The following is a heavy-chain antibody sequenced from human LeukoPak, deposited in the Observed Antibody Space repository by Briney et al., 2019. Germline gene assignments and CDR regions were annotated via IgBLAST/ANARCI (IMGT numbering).Heavy chain of an antibody. D-gene: IGHD2-15*01. Sequence: PSETLSLTCAASGGSISSGGYSWRWIRQPPGKGLAWIGYIYHSGSTYYNPTLKSRVTRSVDRSKIQFSLKLSSVTAADTAVYYWARDGCRPGGICFDYWGQGTLVTVSS. V-gene: IGHV4-30-2*01. J-gene: IGHJ4*02. CDR2: IYHSGST. CDR3: ARDGCRPGGICFDY. CDR1: GGSISSGGYS.